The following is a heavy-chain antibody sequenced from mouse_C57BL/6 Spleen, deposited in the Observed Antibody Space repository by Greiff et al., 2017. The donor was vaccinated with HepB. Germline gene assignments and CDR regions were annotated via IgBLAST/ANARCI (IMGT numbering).Heavy chain of an antibody. CDR1: GYTFTDYE. D-gene: IGHD2-5*01. V-gene: IGHV1-15*01. J-gene: IGHJ1*03. Sequence: PLQQSGAELVRPGASVTLSCKASGYTFTDYEMHWVKQTPVHGLEWIGAIDPETGGTAYNQKFKGKAILTADKSSSTAYMELRSLTSEDSAVYYCTRGSKGGYFDVWGTGTTVTVSS. CDR2: IDPETGGT. CDR3: TRGSKGGYFDV.